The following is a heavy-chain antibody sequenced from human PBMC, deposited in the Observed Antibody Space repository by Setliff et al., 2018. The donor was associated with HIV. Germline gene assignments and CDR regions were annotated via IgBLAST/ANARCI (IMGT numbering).Heavy chain of an antibody. CDR2: ISADNGDT. CDR1: GYTLTNYG. Sequence: ASVKVSCKASGYTLTNYGISWVRQAPGQGLEWMGWISADNGDTNYPQKLQGRVTMTTDTSTSTAYMELRSLRSDDTAVYYCARIVALNGYPSDYWGQGTLVTVSS. CDR3: ARIVALNGYPSDY. D-gene: IGHD2-8*01. V-gene: IGHV1-18*01. J-gene: IGHJ4*02.